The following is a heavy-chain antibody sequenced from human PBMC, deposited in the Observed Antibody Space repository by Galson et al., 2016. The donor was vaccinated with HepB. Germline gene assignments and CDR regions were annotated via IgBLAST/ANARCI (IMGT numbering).Heavy chain of an antibody. J-gene: IGHJ4*01. D-gene: IGHD2-21*01. CDR2: KKQDASEK. Sequence: SLRLSCASSGFTFSSYWANWVRQAPGKGLEWVANKKQDASEKYYVDSVTGRFTISRDNAKKSLFLQMNSLGVEDTALYYCEAYCGAGSCHRIEYWGHGTLVTVSS. V-gene: IGHV3-7*01. CDR3: EAYCGAGSCHRIEY. CDR1: GFTFSSYW.